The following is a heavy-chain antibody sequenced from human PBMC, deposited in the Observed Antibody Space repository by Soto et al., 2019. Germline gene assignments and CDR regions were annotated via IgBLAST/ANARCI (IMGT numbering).Heavy chain of an antibody. J-gene: IGHJ3*02. D-gene: IGHD6-19*01. CDR1: GGSISSSNW. CDR3: ASGMAVAGTSDAFDI. Sequence: QVQLQESGPGLVKPSGTLSLTCAVSGGSISSSNWWSWVRQPPGKGLEGIGEIYHSGSTNYNPSLKSRVTISVDKSKNQCSLKLSSVTAADTAVYYCASGMAVAGTSDAFDIWGQGTMVTVSS. V-gene: IGHV4-4*02. CDR2: IYHSGST.